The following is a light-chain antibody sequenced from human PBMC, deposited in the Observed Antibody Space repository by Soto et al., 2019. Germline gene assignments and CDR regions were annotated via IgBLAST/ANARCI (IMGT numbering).Light chain of an antibody. J-gene: IGKJ4*01. Sequence: DIVLTQSPGTLSVSPGERATLSCRASQSVSSNYLAWYQQKPGQAPRLLIYGASSRATGVPDRFSASGSGTDFTRTISRLEPEDFAVYYCQQYGGSPATFGGGTKVEI. CDR1: QSVSSNY. CDR2: GAS. V-gene: IGKV3-20*01. CDR3: QQYGGSPAT.